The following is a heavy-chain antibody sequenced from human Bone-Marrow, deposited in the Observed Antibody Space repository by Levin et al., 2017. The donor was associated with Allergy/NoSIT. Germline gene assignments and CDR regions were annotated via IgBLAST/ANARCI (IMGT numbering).Heavy chain of an antibody. J-gene: IGHJ4*02. V-gene: IGHV1-2*02. Sequence: GESLKISCTVSGYTFSDYYMHWVRQAPGQGLEWMGWINPKRGDANTAQKFEGRVVLTRDTSISTAYMEVRRLRSDDTALYYCARGGTSSNDYWGQGTLVTVSS. CDR2: INPKRGDA. CDR1: GYTFSDYY. D-gene: IGHD6-13*01. CDR3: ARGGTSSNDY.